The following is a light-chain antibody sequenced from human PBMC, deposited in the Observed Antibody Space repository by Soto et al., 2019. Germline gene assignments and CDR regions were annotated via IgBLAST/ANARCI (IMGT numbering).Light chain of an antibody. CDR3: QQYKNWPLGT. CDR1: QSVSSN. V-gene: IGKV3-15*01. Sequence: EIVMTQSPATLSVSPGERATLSCRASQSVSSNLAWYQQKPGQAPRLLIYGASTRATGIPARFSGSGFGTEFTLTISSLQAEDVAVYYCQQYKNWPLGTFGQGTKVEI. CDR2: GAS. J-gene: IGKJ1*01.